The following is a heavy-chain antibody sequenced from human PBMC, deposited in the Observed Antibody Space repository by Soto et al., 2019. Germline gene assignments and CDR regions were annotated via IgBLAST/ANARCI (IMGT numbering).Heavy chain of an antibody. D-gene: IGHD3-9*01. Sequence: PSETMSLTCAVSAGSITDYYRSWNRQPPGKGLDWSGYIYHGGSANYSHSFKGRVTISLNTSMSPFYMTLTSVTAADSAVYYCASVDGTPTMTGDYYYYGVDVWGPGTTVTVSS. CDR2: IYHGGSA. CDR3: ASVDGTPTMTGDYYYYGVDV. J-gene: IGHJ6*02. V-gene: IGHV4-59*01. CDR1: AGSITDYY.